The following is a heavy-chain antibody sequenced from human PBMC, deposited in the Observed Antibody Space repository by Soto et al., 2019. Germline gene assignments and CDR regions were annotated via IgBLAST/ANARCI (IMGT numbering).Heavy chain of an antibody. V-gene: IGHV4-59*01. J-gene: IGHJ5*02. Sequence: PSETLSLTCTVSGGSMNNYYWSWIRQSPGKGLEWIGYIFYSGSTKYNPSLESRVTISVDTSKDRFSLKLTSVTAADTAVYYCARGQYWLDPWGQGTLVTVSS. CDR1: GGSMNNYY. CDR2: IFYSGST. CDR3: ARGQYWLDP.